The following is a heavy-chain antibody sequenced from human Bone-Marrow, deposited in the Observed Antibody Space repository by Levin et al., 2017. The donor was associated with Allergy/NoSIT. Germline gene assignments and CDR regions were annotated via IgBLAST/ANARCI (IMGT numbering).Heavy chain of an antibody. J-gene: IGHJ4*02. CDR3: ARDKSGTYFSFED. CDR1: GASMNRYY. Sequence: SETLSLTCTVSGASMNRYYWSWIRQPPGKGLEWIGYIYYNGNTNYNPSLKSRVTISVDTSKNQFSLNLNSVTAADTALYYCARDKSGTYFSFEDWGQGTLVTVSS. CDR2: IYYNGNT. V-gene: IGHV4-59*01. D-gene: IGHD1-26*01.